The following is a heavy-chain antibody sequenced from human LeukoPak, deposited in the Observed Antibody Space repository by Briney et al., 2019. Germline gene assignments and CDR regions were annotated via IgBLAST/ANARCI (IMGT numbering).Heavy chain of an antibody. Sequence: SGGSLRLSCEASGFTFISYSFNWVRQAPGKGLEWVSSISTTSNYIYYADSVRGRFTISRDNAKNSLYLEMNSLRAEDTAVYYCARDALGGLAARLLTHNYFDPWGQGTQVTVSS. V-gene: IGHV3-21*06. CDR3: ARDALGGLAARLLTHNYFDP. CDR2: ISTTSNYI. J-gene: IGHJ5*02. D-gene: IGHD6-6*01. CDR1: GFTFISYS.